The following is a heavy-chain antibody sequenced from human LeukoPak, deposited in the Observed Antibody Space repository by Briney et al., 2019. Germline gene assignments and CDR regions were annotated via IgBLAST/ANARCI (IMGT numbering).Heavy chain of an antibody. Sequence: PGGSLRLSCSASGFTFSTYAMHWVRQAPGKGLEYVSAISSNGGGTYYADSVKGRFTISRDNSKNTLYLQMNSLRAEDTAVYYCASGAVVVVAATPPHWGQGTLVTVSS. CDR2: ISSNGGGT. CDR1: GFTFSTYA. V-gene: IGHV3-64*04. CDR3: ASGAVVVVAATPPH. D-gene: IGHD2-15*01. J-gene: IGHJ4*02.